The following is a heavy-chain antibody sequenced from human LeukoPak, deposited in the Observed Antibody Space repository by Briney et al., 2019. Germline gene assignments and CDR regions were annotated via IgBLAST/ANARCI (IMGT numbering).Heavy chain of an antibody. Sequence: ASVKVSCKASGYTFTGYYMHWVRQAPGQGLEWMGWINPNSGGTNYAQKFQGRVTKTRDTSISTAYMELSRLRSDDTAVYYCARDPAYCGGDCYSDYWGQGTLVTVSS. J-gene: IGHJ4*02. CDR2: INPNSGGT. D-gene: IGHD2-21*02. V-gene: IGHV1-2*02. CDR3: ARDPAYCGGDCYSDY. CDR1: GYTFTGYY.